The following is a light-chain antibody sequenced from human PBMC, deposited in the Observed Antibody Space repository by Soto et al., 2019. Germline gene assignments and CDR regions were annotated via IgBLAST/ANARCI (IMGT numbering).Light chain of an antibody. CDR1: ESVSSSF. CDR3: QHYGNSLWT. J-gene: IGKJ1*01. V-gene: IGKV3-20*01. Sequence: EIVLTQSPATLSLSPGEIATLSCSASESVSSSFLTWCQQKPGQAPRLLIYRTSNRVTGIPDRFSGSGSGTDFTLTISRLEPEDFAVYFCQHYGNSLWTFGQGTKVDIK. CDR2: RTS.